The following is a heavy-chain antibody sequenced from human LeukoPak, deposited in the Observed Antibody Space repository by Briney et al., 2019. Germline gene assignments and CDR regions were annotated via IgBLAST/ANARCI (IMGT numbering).Heavy chain of an antibody. Sequence: SETLSLTCTVSGGSISSYYWSWIRQPPGKGLEWIGYIYYSGSTNYNPSLKSRVTISVDTSENQFSLKLSSVTAADTAVYYCARGSSSSPFDYWGQGTLVTVSS. V-gene: IGHV4-59*01. CDR2: IYYSGST. CDR3: ARGSSSSPFDY. CDR1: GGSISSYY. J-gene: IGHJ4*02. D-gene: IGHD6-6*01.